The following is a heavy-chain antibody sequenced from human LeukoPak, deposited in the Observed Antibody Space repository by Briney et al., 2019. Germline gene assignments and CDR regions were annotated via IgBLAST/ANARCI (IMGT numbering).Heavy chain of an antibody. D-gene: IGHD3-10*01. J-gene: IGHJ5*02. CDR3: ASWPMVRGVTTQGTSFDP. CDR2: IIPILGIA. CDR1: GGTFSSYA. V-gene: IGHV1-69*04. Sequence: AASVKVSCKASGGTFSSYAISWVRQAPGQGLEWMGRIIPILGIANYAQKFQGRVTITADKSTSTAYMELSSLRSEDTAVYYCASWPMVRGVTTQGTSFDPWGQGTLGTVSS.